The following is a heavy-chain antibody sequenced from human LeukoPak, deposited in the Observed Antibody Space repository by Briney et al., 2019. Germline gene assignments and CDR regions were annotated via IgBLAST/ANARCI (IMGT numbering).Heavy chain of an antibody. Sequence: GGSLRLSCAASGFTFSSYGMKWVRQAQGKGLEWVSSITSSSSYIYYADSVKGRFTISRDNAKNSLYLQMNSLRAEDTAVYYCARYSGSPEYAFDFWGQGTMVTVSS. J-gene: IGHJ3*01. V-gene: IGHV3-21*01. CDR1: GFTFSSYG. CDR2: ITSSSSYI. D-gene: IGHD1-26*01. CDR3: ARYSGSPEYAFDF.